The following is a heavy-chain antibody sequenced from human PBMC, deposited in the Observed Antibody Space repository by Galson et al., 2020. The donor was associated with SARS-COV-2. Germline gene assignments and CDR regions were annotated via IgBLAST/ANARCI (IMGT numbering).Heavy chain of an antibody. Sequence: SVKVSCKASGGTFSSYAISWVRQAPGQGLEWMGGIIPIFGTANYAQKFQGRVTITADESTSTAYMELSSLRSEDTAVYYCAREVEWELRGYYYYDMDVWGKGTTVTVSS. J-gene: IGHJ6*03. CDR3: AREVEWELRGYYYYDMDV. D-gene: IGHD1-26*01. CDR2: IIPIFGTA. V-gene: IGHV1-69*13. CDR1: GGTFSSYA.